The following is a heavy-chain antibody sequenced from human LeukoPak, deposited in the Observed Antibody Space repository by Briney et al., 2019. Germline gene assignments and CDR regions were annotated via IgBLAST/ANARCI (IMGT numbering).Heavy chain of an antibody. CDR2: ISAYNGNT. J-gene: IGHJ6*03. D-gene: IGHD3-10*01. Sequence: ASVKVSCKASGYTFTSYGISWVRQAPGQGLEGMGWISAYNGNTNYAQKLQGRVTMTTGTSTSTAYMELRSLRSDDTAVYYCARDKFPIRGVKGYYYYYMGVWGKGTTVTVSS. CDR1: GYTFTSYG. CDR3: ARDKFPIRGVKGYYYYYMGV. V-gene: IGHV1-18*01.